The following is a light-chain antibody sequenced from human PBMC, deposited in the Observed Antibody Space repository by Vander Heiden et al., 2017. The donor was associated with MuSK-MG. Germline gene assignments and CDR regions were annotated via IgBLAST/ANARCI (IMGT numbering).Light chain of an antibody. CDR2: EAS. V-gene: IGKV1-5*03. J-gene: IGKJ1*01. Sequence: DIQMTQSPSTLSASLGDRVTITCRASQNINSWVAWYQVKPGRAPNLLIYEASTLEIGVSSRFRGRGSRTDFALTITSLQPDDVATYYCQQDSYSSWAFGQGTKVEI. CDR3: QQDSYSSWA. CDR1: QNINSW.